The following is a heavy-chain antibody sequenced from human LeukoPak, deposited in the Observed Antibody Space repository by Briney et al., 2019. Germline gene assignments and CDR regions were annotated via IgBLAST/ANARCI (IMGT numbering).Heavy chain of an antibody. CDR1: GFTLSGYS. Sequence: GGSLRLSCAASGFTLSGYSVNWVRQAPGKGLEWVSHITITGTIYYADSVKGRFTVSRDNPKNSLYLQMNSLRAEDTAVYYCSTAKFDYWGQGTLVTVSS. V-gene: IGHV3-48*01. CDR3: STAKFDY. CDR2: ITITGTI. J-gene: IGHJ4*02.